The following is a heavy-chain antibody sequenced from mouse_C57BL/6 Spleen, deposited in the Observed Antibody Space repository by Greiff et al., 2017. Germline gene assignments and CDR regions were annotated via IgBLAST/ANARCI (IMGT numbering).Heavy chain of an antibody. CDR3: ARTYWNEHYAMDY. D-gene: IGHD6-5*01. CDR2: IWRGGST. J-gene: IGHJ4*01. V-gene: IGHV2-2*01. Sequence: VMLVESGPGLVQPSQSLSITCTVSGFSLTSYGVHWVRQSPGQGLEWLGVIWRGGSTAYNAAFISSLSISKDNSKSQVFFKMNSLQADDTAIYYCARTYWNEHYAMDYWGQGTSVTVSS. CDR1: GFSLTSYG.